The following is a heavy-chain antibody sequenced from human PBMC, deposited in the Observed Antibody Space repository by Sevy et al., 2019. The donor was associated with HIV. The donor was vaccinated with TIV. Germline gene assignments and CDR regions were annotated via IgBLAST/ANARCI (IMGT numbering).Heavy chain of an antibody. V-gene: IGHV3-30*04. CDR2: ISYDGSEK. J-gene: IGHJ4*02. CDR1: GFTFSSYV. D-gene: IGHD3-10*01. CDR3: ARAQGVLLWFGEFPL. Sequence: GGSLRLSCAASGFTFSSYVMHWVRQAPGKGLEWVAVISYDGSEKYHADSVKGRFTISRDNSKNTLYLQMNSLRTEDTAVYYCARAQGVLLWFGEFPLWVQGTLVTVSS.